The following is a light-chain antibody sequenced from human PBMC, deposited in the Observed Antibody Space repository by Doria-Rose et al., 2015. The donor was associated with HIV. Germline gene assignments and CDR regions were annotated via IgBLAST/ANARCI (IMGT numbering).Light chain of an antibody. Sequence: EIVLTQSPGTLSLSPGERATLSWRASQSFSSTYLAWYQQKPGQAPSLLIYDGSTRATGIPDRFSASGSGTDFTLTINRLEPEDFALYYCHQYGTSWTFGQGTKVEI. CDR3: HQYGTSWT. CDR1: QSFSSTY. CDR2: DGS. J-gene: IGKJ1*01. V-gene: IGKV3-20*01.